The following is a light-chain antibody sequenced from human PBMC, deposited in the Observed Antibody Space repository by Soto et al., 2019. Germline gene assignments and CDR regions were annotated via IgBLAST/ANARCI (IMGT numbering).Light chain of an antibody. CDR1: ESVGSD. V-gene: IGKV3-11*01. Sequence: ENVLTQSPATLSLSPGEGATLSCRASESVGSDLAWYQQKPGQPPRLLIYDVSGRATGVPARFSGSGSGTDFALTISILEPEDLAVYYCHQRYSWHHTCGGGTKVEI. CDR3: HQRYSWHHT. CDR2: DVS. J-gene: IGKJ4*01.